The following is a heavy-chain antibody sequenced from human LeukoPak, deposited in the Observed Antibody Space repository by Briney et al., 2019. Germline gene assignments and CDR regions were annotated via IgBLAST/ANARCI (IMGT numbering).Heavy chain of an antibody. D-gene: IGHD1/OR15-1a*01. V-gene: IGHV4-59*08. CDR1: GDSISNYY. CDR3: ARLGKTYYMDV. Sequence: SETLSLTCTVSGDSISNYYWTWIRQTPGKGLEWIGNPYHSGAADYNPSLKTRVTTSVDTSKDQFSLSLRSSTAADTAVYFCARLGKTYYMDVWGTGTTVTVSS. J-gene: IGHJ6*03. CDR2: PYHSGAA.